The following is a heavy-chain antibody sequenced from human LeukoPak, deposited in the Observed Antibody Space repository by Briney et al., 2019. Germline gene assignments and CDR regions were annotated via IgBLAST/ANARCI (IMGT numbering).Heavy chain of an antibody. CDR3: ARGRYYYDSSGYHYERTFDP. CDR1: GGSFSGYY. D-gene: IGHD3-22*01. CDR2: INHSGST. V-gene: IGHV4-34*01. Sequence: SETLSLTCAVYGGSFSGYYWSWIRQPPGKGLEWIGEINHSGSTNYNPSLKSRVTISVDTSKNQFSLKLSSVTAADTAVYYCARGRYYYDSSGYHYERTFDPWGQGTLVTVSS. J-gene: IGHJ5*02.